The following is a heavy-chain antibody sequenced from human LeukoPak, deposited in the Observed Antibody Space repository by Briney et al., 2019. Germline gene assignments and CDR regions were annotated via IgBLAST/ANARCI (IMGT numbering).Heavy chain of an antibody. CDR2: ISYSGST. J-gene: IGHJ4*02. Sequence: SETLSLTCTVSGGSISSGGYYWSWIRQHPGKGLEWIGYISYSGSTYYNPSLNSRVTISVGTSKSQFSLKLSSVTAADTAVYYCARVRGYSYGELDYWGQGTLVTVSS. CDR1: GGSISSGGYY. V-gene: IGHV4-31*03. D-gene: IGHD5-18*01. CDR3: ARVRGYSYGELDY.